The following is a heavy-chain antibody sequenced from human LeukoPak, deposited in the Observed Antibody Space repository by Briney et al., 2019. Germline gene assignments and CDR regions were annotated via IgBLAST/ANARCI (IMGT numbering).Heavy chain of an antibody. CDR2: INPNSGDT. D-gene: IGHD3-22*01. J-gene: IGHJ4*01. CDR1: GYTFTDQY. CDR3: ARATGYYDSSGYYRCLYFDY. Sequence: ASVKVSCKASGYTFTDQYLHWVRQAPGQGLEWMGWINPNSGDTNYAQKFQGRVTMTRDTSISTAYMELNRLRSDDTAVYYCARATGYYDSSGYYRCLYFDYWGQGSLVTVSS. V-gene: IGHV1-2*02.